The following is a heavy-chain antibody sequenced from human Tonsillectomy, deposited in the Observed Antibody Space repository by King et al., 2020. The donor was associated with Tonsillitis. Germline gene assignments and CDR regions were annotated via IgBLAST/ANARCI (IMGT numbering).Heavy chain of an antibody. J-gene: IGHJ4*02. CDR1: GFTFSNAW. Sequence: VQLVESGGGLVKPGGSLRLSCAASGFTFSNAWMSWVRQAPGKGLEWVGSIKSKTDGGKTDYDAPVKGRFTISRDESKNKLYLQMNSLKTEDTAVYYCTSAPYDYDSSGFDYWGQGTLVTVSS. CDR3: TSAPYDYDSSGFDY. CDR2: IKSKTDGGKT. V-gene: IGHV3-15*01. D-gene: IGHD3-22*01.